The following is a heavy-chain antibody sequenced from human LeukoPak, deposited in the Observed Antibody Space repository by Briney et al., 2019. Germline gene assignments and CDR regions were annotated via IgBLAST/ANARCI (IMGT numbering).Heavy chain of an antibody. CDR1: GYSFTSYW. D-gene: IGHD1-26*01. V-gene: IGHV5-51*01. CDR3: ARGFSSGSYLRSDAFDI. CDR2: IYPGDSDA. Sequence: GESLKISCKGSGYSFTSYWIGWVRQMPGKGLEWMGIIYPGDSDARYSPSFQGQVTISADKSISTAYLQWSSLKASDIAMYYCARGFSSGSYLRSDAFDIWGQGTMVTVSS. J-gene: IGHJ3*02.